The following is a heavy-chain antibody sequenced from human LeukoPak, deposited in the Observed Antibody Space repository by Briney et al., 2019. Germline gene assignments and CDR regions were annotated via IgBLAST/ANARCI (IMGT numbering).Heavy chain of an antibody. CDR2: VGISSGNT. CDR1: GFTFSDYS. Sequence: GGSLRLPCAASGFTFSDYSMNWVRQAPGKGLEWISYVGISSGNTKYADSVKGRFTISGDKAKNSLYLQMNSLRVEDTAVYYCARDTKYAFDNWGQGTLVTVSS. V-gene: IGHV3-48*01. CDR3: ARDTKYAFDN. D-gene: IGHD2-2*01. J-gene: IGHJ4*02.